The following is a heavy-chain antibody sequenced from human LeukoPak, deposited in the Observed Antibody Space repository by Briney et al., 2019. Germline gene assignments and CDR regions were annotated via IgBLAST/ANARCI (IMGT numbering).Heavy chain of an antibody. D-gene: IGHD1/OR15-1a*01. CDR3: ARDPNRQGIDF. CDR1: GFTFSDHY. CDR2: ISGTSSTI. V-gene: IGHV3-11*04. J-gene: IGHJ4*02. Sequence: GGSLRLSSAASGFTFSDHYMTWIRQAPGKGLEWVSYISGTSSTIYYADSVKGRFTISRDNTKKSLYLQMNSLRAEDTAVYYCARDPNRQGIDFWGQGTLVTVSS.